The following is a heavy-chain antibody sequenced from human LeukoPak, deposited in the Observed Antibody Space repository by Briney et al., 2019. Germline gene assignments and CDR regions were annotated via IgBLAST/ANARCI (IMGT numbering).Heavy chain of an antibody. CDR3: ARDSHSSGWTGDY. CDR2: IIPIFGTA. Sequence: SVRVSCKASGGTFSSYAISWVRQAPGQGLEWMGGIIPIFGTANYAQKFQGRVTITADESTSTAYMELSSLRSEDTAVYYCARDSHSSGWTGDYWGQGTLITVSS. CDR1: GGTFSSYA. V-gene: IGHV1-69*13. D-gene: IGHD6-19*01. J-gene: IGHJ4*02.